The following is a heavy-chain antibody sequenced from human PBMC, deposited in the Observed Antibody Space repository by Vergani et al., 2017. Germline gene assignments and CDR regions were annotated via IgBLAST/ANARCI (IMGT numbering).Heavy chain of an antibody. J-gene: IGHJ3*02. CDR1: GFTFSSYA. CDR3: AREYSDSGAFDI. V-gene: IGHV3-30-3*01. Sequence: QVQLVESGGGVVQPGRSLRLSCAASGFTFSSYAMHWVRQAPGKGLEWVAVISYDGSNKYYADAVKGRFTISRDNSKNTLYLQMNSLRAEDTAVYYCAREYSDSGAFDIWGQGTMVTVSS. CDR2: ISYDGSNK. D-gene: IGHD3-22*01.